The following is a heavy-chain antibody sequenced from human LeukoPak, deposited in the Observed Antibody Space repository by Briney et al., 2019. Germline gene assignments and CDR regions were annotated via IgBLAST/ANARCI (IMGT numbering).Heavy chain of an antibody. J-gene: IGHJ3*02. V-gene: IGHV4-34*01. Sequence: SETLSLTRVVYGGSFSGYYWSWIRQPPGKGLEWIGEINHSGSTNYNPSLKSRVTISVDSSKNQLSLKLSSVTAADTAVYYCARSNSGWSRRPYVFDIWGQGTMVTVSS. D-gene: IGHD6-19*01. CDR2: INHSGST. CDR1: GGSFSGYY. CDR3: ARSNSGWSRRPYVFDI.